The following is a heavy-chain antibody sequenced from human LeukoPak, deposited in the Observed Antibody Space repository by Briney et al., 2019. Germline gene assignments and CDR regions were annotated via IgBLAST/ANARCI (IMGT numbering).Heavy chain of an antibody. V-gene: IGHV3-74*01. J-gene: IGHJ4*02. D-gene: IGHD2-21*01. CDR3: VRDVWGDRDSYFDY. Sequence: GGSLRLSCVASGFTFSNYWMHWIRQAPGKGLVWVSRITPDGSSTSSADSVKGRFTISRDNAKNTLYLQMNSLRAEDTAVYYCVRDVWGDRDSYFDYWGQGTLVTVSS. CDR2: ITPDGSST. CDR1: GFTFSNYW.